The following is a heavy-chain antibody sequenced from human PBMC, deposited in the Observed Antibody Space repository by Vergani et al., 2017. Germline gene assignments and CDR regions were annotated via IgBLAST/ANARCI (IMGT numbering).Heavy chain of an antibody. J-gene: IGHJ3*02. CDR3: ARELVGDSSGYYSPDAFDI. D-gene: IGHD3-22*01. V-gene: IGHV3-33*01. CDR2: IWYDGRNK. CDR1: GFTFSSYG. Sequence: QVQLVESGGGVVQPGRSLRLSCAASGFTFSSYGMHWVRQAPGKGLEWVAVIWYDGRNKYYADSVKGRFTISRDNSKNTLYLQMNSLRAEDTAVYYCARELVGDSSGYYSPDAFDIWGQGTMVTVSS.